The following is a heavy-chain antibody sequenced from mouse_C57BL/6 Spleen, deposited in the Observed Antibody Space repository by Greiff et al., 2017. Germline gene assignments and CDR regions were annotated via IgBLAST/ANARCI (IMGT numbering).Heavy chain of an antibody. Sequence: EVKLVESGGDLVKPGGSLKLSCAASGFTFSSYGMSWVRQTPDKRLEWVATISSGGSYTYSPDSVKGRFTISRDNAKNTLYLQMSSLQSEDTAMYYCARQPSITTVVATDYWGQGTTRTVSS. CDR3: ARQPSITTVVATDY. J-gene: IGHJ2*01. D-gene: IGHD1-1*01. CDR2: ISSGGSYT. CDR1: GFTFSSYG. V-gene: IGHV5-6*01.